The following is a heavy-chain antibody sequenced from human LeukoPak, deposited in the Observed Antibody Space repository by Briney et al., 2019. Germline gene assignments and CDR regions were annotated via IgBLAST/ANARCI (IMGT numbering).Heavy chain of an antibody. Sequence: GGSLRLSCAASGFXFSSYSINWVRQAPGKGLELASSISSSSNYINYADSVKGRFTISRDNAKNSLYLQVNSLRAEDTAVYYCARVSSSGIDYRGQGTLVTVSS. D-gene: IGHD6-6*01. J-gene: IGHJ4*02. CDR2: ISSSSNYI. CDR3: ARVSSSGIDY. CDR1: GFXFSSYS. V-gene: IGHV3-21*01.